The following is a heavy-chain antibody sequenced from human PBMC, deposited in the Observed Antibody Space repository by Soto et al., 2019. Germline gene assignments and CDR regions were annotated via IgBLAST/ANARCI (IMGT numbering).Heavy chain of an antibody. CDR2: IYYAGTT. CDR1: SGSINNYY. Sequence: QVQLQESGPGLVKPSETLSLTCTVSSGSINNYYWSWIRQPPGKGLKFIGYIYYAGTTTYNPSLKSRVTISVDTSKNQFSLKLSSVTAADTAVYYCARLGGYYQALDSWGQGTLLTVSS. CDR3: ARLGGYYQALDS. J-gene: IGHJ4*02. V-gene: IGHV4-59*08. D-gene: IGHD3-22*01.